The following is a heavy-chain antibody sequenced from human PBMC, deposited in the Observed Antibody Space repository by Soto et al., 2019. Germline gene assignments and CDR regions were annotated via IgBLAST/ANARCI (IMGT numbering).Heavy chain of an antibody. J-gene: IGHJ6*02. V-gene: IGHV3-48*02. CDR3: ARDRGTVTNDVGQDYGMDV. D-gene: IGHD4-17*01. CDR2: ISSGGTTI. Sequence: EVQLVESGGALVRTGGSLRLSCAASGFIFSAYNMNWVRQAPGRGLEWVAYISSGGTTIYYADSVKGRFTFSRDNAKNSLYLQMNSLRDEDTAVYYCARDRGTVTNDVGQDYGMDVWGQGTTVTVSS. CDR1: GFIFSAYN.